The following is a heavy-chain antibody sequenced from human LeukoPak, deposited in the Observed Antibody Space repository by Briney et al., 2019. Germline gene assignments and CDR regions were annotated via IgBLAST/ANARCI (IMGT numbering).Heavy chain of an antibody. D-gene: IGHD3-22*01. J-gene: IGHJ3*02. CDR2: ISYDEINK. V-gene: IGHV3-30-3*01. CDR1: GFRFNSFL. Sequence: GGSLRLSCAVSGFRFNSFLMHWVRQAPGKGLEWVAVISYDEINKKYADSAKGRFTISRDNSKNMLYLQMNSLRSEDTAVYYCARGAPYYYDSSGTPDAFDIWGQGTMVTVSS. CDR3: ARGAPYYYDSSGTPDAFDI.